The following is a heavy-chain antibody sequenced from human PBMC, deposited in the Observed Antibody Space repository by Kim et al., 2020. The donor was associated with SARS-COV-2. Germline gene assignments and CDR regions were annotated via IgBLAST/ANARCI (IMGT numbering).Heavy chain of an antibody. V-gene: IGHV4-34*01. Sequence: SETLSLTCAVYGGSFSGYYWSWIRQPPGKGLEWIGEINHSGSTNYNPSLKSRVTISVDTSKNQFSLKLSSVTAADTAVYYCARLPFDPVRYNWNRRRYYYYGMDVWGQGTTVTVSS. J-gene: IGHJ6*02. CDR2: INHSGST. CDR3: ARLPFDPVRYNWNRRRYYYYGMDV. D-gene: IGHD1-20*01. CDR1: GGSFSGYY.